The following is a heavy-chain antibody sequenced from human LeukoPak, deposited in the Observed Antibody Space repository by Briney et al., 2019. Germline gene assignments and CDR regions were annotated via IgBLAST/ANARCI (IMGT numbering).Heavy chain of an antibody. CDR1: GYTFTNHY. CDR2: INPSDGGT. CDR3: ARELEPDCGGDCYSFDY. Sequence: GASVKVSCKASGYTFTNHYMHWVRQAPGQGLEWMGIINPSDGGTTYAQKFQGRVTMTRDTSTDTVYMELSSLRSEDTAVYYCARELEPDCGGDCYSFDYWGQGTLVTVSS. V-gene: IGHV1-46*01. J-gene: IGHJ4*02. D-gene: IGHD2-21*02.